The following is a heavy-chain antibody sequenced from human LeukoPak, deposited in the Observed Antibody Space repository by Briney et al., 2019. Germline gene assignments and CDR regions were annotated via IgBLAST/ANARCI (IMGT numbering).Heavy chain of an antibody. J-gene: IGHJ4*02. D-gene: IGHD3-16*02. CDR2: IKLGGSEK. CDR3: ARDFFAFGGVIALLDY. V-gene: IGHV3-7*01. CDR1: GFTFSRYY. Sequence: AGSLSLTCAASGFTFSRYYMIWLRQAPGKGLEWVANIKLGGSEKYYVDSVKGRFTISRYNSKKSLYLQMNSLRDEDTAVYYCARDFFAFGGVIALLDYWGQGTLVTVSS.